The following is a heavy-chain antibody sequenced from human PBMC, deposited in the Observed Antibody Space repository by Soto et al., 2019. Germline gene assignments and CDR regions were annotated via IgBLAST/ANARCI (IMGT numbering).Heavy chain of an antibody. CDR3: ASGKDYLCNI. V-gene: IGHV4-4*02. CDR2: IFPSGII. J-gene: IGHJ2*01. Sequence: QMQLQESGPGLVRPSETLSLTCTVSGDSDIWNEWWSWVRQPPGKGPEWIGEIFPSGIINCNPSLKSRVTMSIDKSKNQFSMRLTSVVAADTATCYCASGKDYLCNIWGRGTLVTVSS. D-gene: IGHD2-15*01. CDR1: GDSDIWNEW.